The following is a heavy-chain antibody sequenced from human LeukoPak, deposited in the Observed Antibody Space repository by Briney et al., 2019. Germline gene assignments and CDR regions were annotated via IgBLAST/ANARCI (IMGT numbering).Heavy chain of an antibody. V-gene: IGHV3-30*18. CDR2: ISYDGSNK. D-gene: IGHD1-20*01. J-gene: IGHJ6*02. CDR1: GFTFSSYG. Sequence: GGSLRLSCAASGFTFSSYGRHWVRQAPGKGLEWVAVISYDGSNKYYADSVKGRFTISRDNSKNTLYLQMNSLRAEDTAVYYCAKDLTGLHYGMDVWGQGTTVTVSS. CDR3: AKDLTGLHYGMDV.